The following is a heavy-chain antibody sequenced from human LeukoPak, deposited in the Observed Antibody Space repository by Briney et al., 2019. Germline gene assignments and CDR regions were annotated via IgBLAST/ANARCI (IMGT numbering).Heavy chain of an antibody. CDR2: ISYSGST. Sequence: SETLSLTCTVSGGSISSYYWSWIRQPPGKGLEWIGYISYSGSTNYNPSLKSRVTISVDTSNNQFSLKLSSVTAADTALYYCARDLFGDPRNYYYYYMDVWGKGTTVTVSS. V-gene: IGHV4-59*01. CDR3: ARDLFGDPRNYYYYYMDV. D-gene: IGHD3-10*02. CDR1: GGSISSYY. J-gene: IGHJ6*03.